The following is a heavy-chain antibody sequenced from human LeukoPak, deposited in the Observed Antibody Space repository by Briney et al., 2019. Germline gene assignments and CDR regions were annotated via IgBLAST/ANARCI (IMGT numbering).Heavy chain of an antibody. J-gene: IGHJ4*02. Sequence: ASVKVSCKASGYTFTSYGISWVRQAPGQGLEWMGWINAYNGNTNYAQKLQGRVTMTTDTSTSTAYMELRSLRSDDTAVYYCAREGYYYGSGSYQGDYWGQGTLVTVSS. CDR3: AREGYYYGSGSYQGDY. CDR1: GYTFTSYG. V-gene: IGHV1-18*04. CDR2: INAYNGNT. D-gene: IGHD3-10*01.